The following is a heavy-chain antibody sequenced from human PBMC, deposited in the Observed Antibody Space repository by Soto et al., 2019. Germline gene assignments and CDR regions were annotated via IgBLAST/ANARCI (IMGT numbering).Heavy chain of an antibody. CDR2: ISGSGGDT. V-gene: IGHV3-23*01. CDR1: GFTFTSYA. D-gene: IGHD3-3*01. CDR3: AKHDFWTLSKTGLDS. Sequence: EVQLLESGGGLVQPGGSLRLSCSASGFTFTSYAMSWVRQAPGKGLEWVSGISGSGGDTKSADSVKGRFTISRDNFKNMLYLQMNTLRAEDTAVYYCAKHDFWTLSKTGLDSWGQGTLVTVSS. J-gene: IGHJ4*02.